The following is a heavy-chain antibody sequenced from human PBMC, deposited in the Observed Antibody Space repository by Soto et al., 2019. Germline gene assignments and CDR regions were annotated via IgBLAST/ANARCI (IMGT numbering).Heavy chain of an antibody. CDR1: GGSFSDNY. J-gene: IGHJ5*02. CDR2: INHRGTT. D-gene: IGHD3-16*01. Sequence: QVHLQQWGAGLLKPSETLSLTCRVDGGSFSDNYWNWIWQSPGKGLEWIGEINHRGTTNYNPSLRSRVTLSVDTSKNEFSLRLTSVTAADTAVYYCARGGGVRTSHMVWFDPWGQGTLVTVSS. CDR3: ARGGGVRTSHMVWFDP. V-gene: IGHV4-34*01.